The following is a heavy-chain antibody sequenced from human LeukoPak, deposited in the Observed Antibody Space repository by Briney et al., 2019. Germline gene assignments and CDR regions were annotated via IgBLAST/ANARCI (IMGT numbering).Heavy chain of an antibody. CDR3: ARGRAVWDY. V-gene: IGHV4-34*01. CDR2: INHSGST. CDR1: GFTFSSYA. J-gene: IGHJ4*02. D-gene: IGHD3-16*01. Sequence: GSLRLSCAASGFTFSSYAMSWVRQAPGKGLEWIGEINHSGSTNYNPSLKSRVTISVDTSKNQFSLKLSSVTAADTAVYYCARGRAVWDYWGQGTLVTVSS.